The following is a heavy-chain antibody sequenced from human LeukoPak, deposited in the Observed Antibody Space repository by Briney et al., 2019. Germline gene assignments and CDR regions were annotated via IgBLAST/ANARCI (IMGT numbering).Heavy chain of an antibody. V-gene: IGHV1-46*01. J-gene: IGHJ4*02. Sequence: ASVKVSCKASGYTFTSNDIHWVRQAPGQGLEWMGMIYPRGGSTSYAQKFQGRVTVTRDTSTSTVHMELSGLRSEDTAVYYCARDQEGFDYWGQGTLVTVSS. CDR3: ARDQEGFDY. CDR1: GYTFTSND. CDR2: IYPRGGST.